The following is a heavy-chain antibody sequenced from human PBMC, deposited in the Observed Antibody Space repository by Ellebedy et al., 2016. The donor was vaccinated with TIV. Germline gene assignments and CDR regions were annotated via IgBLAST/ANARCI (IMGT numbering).Heavy chain of an antibody. J-gene: IGHJ5*02. V-gene: IGHV3-7*01. D-gene: IGHD2-15*01. CDR1: GFTFSTYW. CDR2: IKQDGSEK. CDR3: ARDRTAAS. Sequence: GESLKISCAASGFTFSTYWMSWVRQAPGKGLEWVANIKQDGSEKYYVDSVKGRFTISRGNAKNSLYLQMNSLRAEDTAVYYCARDRTAASWGQGTLVTVSS.